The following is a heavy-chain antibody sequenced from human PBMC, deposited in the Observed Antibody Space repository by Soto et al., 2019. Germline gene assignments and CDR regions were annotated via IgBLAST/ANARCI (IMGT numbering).Heavy chain of an antibody. D-gene: IGHD3-3*01. CDR3: ARGVYDFWSGHPEGPDY. CDR2: IRSKANSYAT. V-gene: IGHV3-73*02. J-gene: IGHJ4*02. CDR1: GFTFSGSA. Sequence: EVQLVESGGGLVQPGGSLKVSCAASGFTFSGSAMHWVRQASGKGLEWVGRIRSKANSYATAYAVSVRGRFTISRDDSRNTAYLQMNGLKTEDTAVYYCARGVYDFWSGHPEGPDYWGQGTVVTVSS.